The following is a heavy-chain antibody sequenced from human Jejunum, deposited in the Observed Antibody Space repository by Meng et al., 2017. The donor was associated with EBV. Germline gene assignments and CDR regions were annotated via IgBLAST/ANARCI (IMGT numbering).Heavy chain of an antibody. Sequence: VQLLGSGGDLVQPGGSLRLSCTVPGFELSNNGISWVRQVPGRGLEWVSSFFDHTDNTYYADSVKGRFTISRDNSRNTLYLQMSSLSVDDTAVYYCVGHGYNSGWWGQGTLVTVSS. CDR1: GFELSNNG. CDR2: FFDHTDNT. J-gene: IGHJ4*02. D-gene: IGHD6-19*01. V-gene: IGHV3-23*01. CDR3: VGHGYNSGW.